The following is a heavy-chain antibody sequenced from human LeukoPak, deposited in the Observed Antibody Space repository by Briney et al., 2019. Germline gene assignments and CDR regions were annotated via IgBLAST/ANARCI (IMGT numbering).Heavy chain of an antibody. CDR3: ARPLRYCSSTSCYYFDY. CDR2: ISYDGSNK. V-gene: IGHV3-30*04. Sequence: GGSLRLSCAASGFTFSSYAMHWVRQAPGKGLEWVAVISYDGSNKYYADSVKGRFTISRDSSKNTLYLQMNSLRAEDTAVYYCARPLRYCSSTSCYYFDYWGQGTLVTVSS. D-gene: IGHD2-2*01. J-gene: IGHJ4*02. CDR1: GFTFSSYA.